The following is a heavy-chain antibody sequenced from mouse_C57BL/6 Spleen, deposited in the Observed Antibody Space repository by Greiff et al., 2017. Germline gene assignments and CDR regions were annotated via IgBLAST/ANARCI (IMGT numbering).Heavy chain of an antibody. Sequence: VQHQESGPGLVAPSQSLSITCTVSGFSLTSYAISWVRQPPGKGLEWLGVIWTGGGTNYNSALKSRLSISKENSKSQVFLKRNGQQTDSTGRYYYARDSEGYYGYFDVWGTGTTVTVSS. J-gene: IGHJ1*03. CDR1: GFSLTSYA. CDR3: ARDSEGYYGYFDV. D-gene: IGHD2-2*01. CDR2: IWTGGGT. V-gene: IGHV2-9-1*01.